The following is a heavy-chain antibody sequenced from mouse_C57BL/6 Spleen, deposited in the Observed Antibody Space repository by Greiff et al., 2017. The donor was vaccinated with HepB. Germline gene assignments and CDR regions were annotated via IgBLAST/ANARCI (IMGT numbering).Heavy chain of an antibody. Sequence: EVQGVESGGGLVQPGGSLKLSCAASGFTFSDYYMYWVRQTPEKRLEWVAYISNGGGSTYYPDTVKGRFTISRDNAKNTLYLQMSRLKSEDTAMYYCARPHRYFDVWGTGTTVTVSS. CDR2: ISNGGGST. J-gene: IGHJ1*03. V-gene: IGHV5-12*01. CDR1: GFTFSDYY. CDR3: ARPHRYFDV.